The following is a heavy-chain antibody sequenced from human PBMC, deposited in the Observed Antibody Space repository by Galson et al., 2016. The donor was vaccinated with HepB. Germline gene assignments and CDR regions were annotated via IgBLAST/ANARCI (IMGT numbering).Heavy chain of an antibody. J-gene: IGHJ4*02. CDR1: GYTLNELS. CDR2: FDPEDGGT. V-gene: IGHV1-24*01. D-gene: IGHD1-26*01. Sequence: SVKVSCKVSGYTLNELSMHWVRQVPGKGLEWMGGFDPEDGGTVYAQNFQGRVSMTEDTSTETAYMELSGLKSEDTALYYCATFPWRHQWGAYYFGFWGQGTLGTVSS. CDR3: ATFPWRHQWGAYYFGF.